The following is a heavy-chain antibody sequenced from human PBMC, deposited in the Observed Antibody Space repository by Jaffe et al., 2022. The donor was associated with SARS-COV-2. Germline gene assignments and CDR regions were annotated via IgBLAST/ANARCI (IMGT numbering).Heavy chain of an antibody. CDR1: GFTFSNAW. V-gene: IGHV3-15*01. J-gene: IGHJ4*02. CDR3: TTDPTVVIRQKFDY. Sequence: EVQLVESGGGLVKPGGSLRLSCAASGFTFSNAWMSWVRQAPGKGLEWVGRIKSKTDGGTTDYAAPVKGRFTISRDDSKNTLYLQMNSLKTEDTAVYYCTTDPTVVIRQKFDYWGQGTLVTVSS. D-gene: IGHD4-17*01. CDR2: IKSKTDGGTT.